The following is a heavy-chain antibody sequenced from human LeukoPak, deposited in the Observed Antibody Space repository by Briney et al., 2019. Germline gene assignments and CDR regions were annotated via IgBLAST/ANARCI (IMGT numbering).Heavy chain of an antibody. Sequence: PGGSLRLSCAASGFTFSSYAMSWVRQAPGKGLEWVSTISVNGGSTYYADSVKGRFTISRDNSENNLFLQMNSLRAEDTAVYYCAKASRQLVDRGYYFDYWGQGTLVTVSS. CDR2: ISVNGGST. D-gene: IGHD6-13*01. CDR3: AKASRQLVDRGYYFDY. V-gene: IGHV3-23*01. CDR1: GFTFSSYA. J-gene: IGHJ4*02.